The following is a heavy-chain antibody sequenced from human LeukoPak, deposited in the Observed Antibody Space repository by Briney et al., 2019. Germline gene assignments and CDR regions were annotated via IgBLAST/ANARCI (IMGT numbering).Heavy chain of an antibody. Sequence: ASVKVSCKASGYTFTGYYMHWVRQAPGQGLEWMGWINPNSGGTNYVQKFQGRVTMTRDTSITTAYMELSRLRSDDTAVYYCARDRTRYCSSTSCPLDYWGQGTLVTVSS. V-gene: IGHV1-2*02. CDR2: INPNSGGT. CDR3: ARDRTRYCSSTSCPLDY. D-gene: IGHD2-2*01. CDR1: GYTFTGYY. J-gene: IGHJ4*02.